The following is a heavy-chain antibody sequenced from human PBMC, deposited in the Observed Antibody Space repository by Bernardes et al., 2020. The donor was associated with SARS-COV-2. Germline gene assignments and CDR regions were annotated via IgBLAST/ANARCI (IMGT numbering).Heavy chain of an antibody. D-gene: IGHD5-12*01. V-gene: IGHV1-18*01. CDR1: GYTFKNNG. Sequence: ASVKVSCKASGYTFKNNGISWVRQAPGQGLEWVGWISAYNGYTYYAQKFQGRVTMTTETSTSTAYMEMRSLTSDDTAVYFCARERGYDFVRHYYSKYYFDNWGQGTLVTVSS. CDR3: ARERGYDFVRHYYSKYYFDN. CDR2: ISAYNGYT. J-gene: IGHJ4*02.